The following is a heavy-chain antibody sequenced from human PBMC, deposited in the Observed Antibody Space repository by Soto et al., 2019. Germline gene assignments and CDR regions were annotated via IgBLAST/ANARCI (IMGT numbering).Heavy chain of an antibody. CDR1: GGSISSSSYY. Sequence: SETLTLTCTVSGGSISSSSYYWGWIRQPPGKGLEWIGSIYYSGSTYYNPSLKSRVTISVDTSKNQFSLKLSSVTAADTAVYYCARHDDSSGYYLFDYWGQGTLVTVSS. J-gene: IGHJ4*02. CDR3: ARHDDSSGYYLFDY. V-gene: IGHV4-39*01. D-gene: IGHD3-22*01. CDR2: IYYSGST.